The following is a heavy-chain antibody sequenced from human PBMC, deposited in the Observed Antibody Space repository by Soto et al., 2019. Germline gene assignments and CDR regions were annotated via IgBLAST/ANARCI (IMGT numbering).Heavy chain of an antibody. D-gene: IGHD1-26*01. CDR3: ARVASGSYDWFDP. Sequence: EVQLVESGGGLVQPGGSLRLSCAASKFSFSGYWMHWVRQAPGKGLMWVSRVNPDGSTTTYADSVKGRFTISRDNVKNTVLRQMNSLRADDTAVYCCARVASGSYDWFDPWGQGTLVTVSS. CDR2: VNPDGSTT. CDR1: KFSFSGYW. V-gene: IGHV3-74*01. J-gene: IGHJ5*02.